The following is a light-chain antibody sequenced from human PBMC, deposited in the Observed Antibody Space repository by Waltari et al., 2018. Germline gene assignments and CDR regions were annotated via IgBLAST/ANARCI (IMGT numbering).Light chain of an antibody. J-gene: IGKJ1*01. CDR3: QQYYSHPPT. V-gene: IGKV1-8*01. Sequence: AIRITQSPSSLSASTGDRVTITCRASQGFSIYLAWYQQKPGKAPKFLIYAASTLQSGVPSRFSGSGSGTDFTLTISCLQSEDFASYYCQQYYSHPPTFGQGTKVENK. CDR2: AAS. CDR1: QGFSIY.